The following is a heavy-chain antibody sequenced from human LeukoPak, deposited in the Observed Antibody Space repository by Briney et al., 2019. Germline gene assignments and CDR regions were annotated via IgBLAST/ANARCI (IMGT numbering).Heavy chain of an antibody. D-gene: IGHD6-19*01. CDR2: ISGSGGST. Sequence: GGSLRLSCAASGFTFSSYAMSWVRQAPGKGLEWVSAISGSGGSTYYADSVKGRFTISRDNSKNTLYLQMNSLRAEDTAVYYCARNRALAGTGWYYYYMDVWGKGTTVTISS. CDR3: ARNRALAGTGWYYYYMDV. J-gene: IGHJ6*03. V-gene: IGHV3-23*01. CDR1: GFTFSSYA.